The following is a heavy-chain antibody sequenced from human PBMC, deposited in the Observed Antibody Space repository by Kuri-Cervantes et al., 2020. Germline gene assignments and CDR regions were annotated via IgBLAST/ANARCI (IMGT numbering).Heavy chain of an antibody. Sequence: GGSLRLSCAASGFTFSSYGMHWVRQAPGKGLEWVAVIWYDGSNKYYADSVKGRFTISRDNSKNTLYLQMNSLRAADTAIYYCAKDQVGEHRPIDPWGQGILVTVSS. V-gene: IGHV3-33*06. CDR2: IWYDGSNK. CDR3: AKDQVGEHRPIDP. D-gene: IGHD2-21*01. J-gene: IGHJ5*02. CDR1: GFTFSSYG.